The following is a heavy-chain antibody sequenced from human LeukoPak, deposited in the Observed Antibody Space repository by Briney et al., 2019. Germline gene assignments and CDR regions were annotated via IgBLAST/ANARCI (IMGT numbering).Heavy chain of an antibody. J-gene: IGHJ6*02. Sequence: GGSLRLSCAASGFTFSSYGMHWVRQAPGKGLEWVAVISYDGSNKYYADSVKGRFTISRDNSKNTLYLQMNSLRAEDTAVYYCAKSMPGGGVVIIDYYYGMDVWGQGTTVTVSS. CDR1: GFTFSSYG. CDR2: ISYDGSNK. D-gene: IGHD3-3*01. V-gene: IGHV3-30*18. CDR3: AKSMPGGGVVIIDYYYGMDV.